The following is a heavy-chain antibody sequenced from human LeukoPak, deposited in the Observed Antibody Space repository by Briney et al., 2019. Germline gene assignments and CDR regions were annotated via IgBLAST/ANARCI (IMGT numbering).Heavy chain of an antibody. V-gene: IGHV3-74*01. J-gene: IGHJ4*02. CDR3: ATGYCSSTSCYAAHY. CDR2: INSDGSST. CDR1: GFTFRSYW. Sequence: GSLRLSCAASGFTFRSYWMHWVRQAPGKGLVWVSRINSDGSSTSYADSVKGRFTISRDSANNTLYLQMNSLRAEDTAVYYCATGYCSSTSCYAAHYWGQGTLVTVSS. D-gene: IGHD2-2*03.